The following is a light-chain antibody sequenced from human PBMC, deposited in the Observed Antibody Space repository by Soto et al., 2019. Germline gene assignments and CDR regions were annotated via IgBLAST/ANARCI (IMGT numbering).Light chain of an antibody. J-gene: IGLJ2*01. V-gene: IGLV8-61*01. CDR1: SGSVSTSYY. Sequence: QTVVTQEPSFSVSPGGTVTLTCGLSSGSVSTSYYPNWYQQTPGQAPRSLIYNTNTRSSGVPDRFSGSILGNKAALTITGAQADDESDYYCQSYDSSLSGEVFGGGTKVTVL. CDR3: QSYDSSLSGEV. CDR2: NTN.